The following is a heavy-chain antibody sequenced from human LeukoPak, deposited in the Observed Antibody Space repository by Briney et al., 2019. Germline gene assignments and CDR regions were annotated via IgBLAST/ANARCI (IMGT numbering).Heavy chain of an antibody. V-gene: IGHV3-23*01. D-gene: IGHD1-26*01. Sequence: PGGSLRLSCAASGFTFSNYAMSWVRQAPGKGLEWVPAISGSGGSTYYAESVKGRFTISRDNSKNTLYLQMNSLRAEDTAVYYCAKGDSGSYYKDPYYFDYWGQGTLVTVSS. CDR1: GFTFSNYA. CDR2: ISGSGGST. CDR3: AKGDSGSYYKDPYYFDY. J-gene: IGHJ4*02.